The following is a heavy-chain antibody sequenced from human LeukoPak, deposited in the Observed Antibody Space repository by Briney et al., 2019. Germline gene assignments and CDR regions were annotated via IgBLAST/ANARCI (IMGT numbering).Heavy chain of an antibody. CDR3: ARPDTSAWYFDY. V-gene: IGHV4-59*01. D-gene: IGHD6-19*01. CDR1: GGSISTYY. CDR2: IHYSGST. Sequence: PSETLSLTCTVSGGSISTYYWSWIRQPPGKGLEWIGYIHYSGSTNYSPSLKSRVTISLDTSKNQFSLKLSSVTAADTAVYYCARPDTSAWYFDYWGQGTLVTVSS. J-gene: IGHJ4*02.